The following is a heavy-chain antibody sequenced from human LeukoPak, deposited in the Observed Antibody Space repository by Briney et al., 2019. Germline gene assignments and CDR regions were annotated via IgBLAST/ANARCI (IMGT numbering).Heavy chain of an antibody. CDR1: GFTFSDYY. CDR3: AKGIGLRPPDY. D-gene: IGHD3-16*01. J-gene: IGHJ4*02. Sequence: GGSLRLSCAASGFTFSDYYMSWIGHAPGKGLEWVSYITISGSIIKYADSVKGRFTISRDNAKTSLYLQMNSLRAEDTAVYYCAKGIGLRPPDYWGQGTLVTVSS. V-gene: IGHV3-11*01. CDR2: ITISGSII.